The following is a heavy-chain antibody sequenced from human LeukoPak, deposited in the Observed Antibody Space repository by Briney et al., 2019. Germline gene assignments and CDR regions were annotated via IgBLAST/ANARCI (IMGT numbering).Heavy chain of an antibody. J-gene: IGHJ5*02. V-gene: IGHV3-48*03. Sequence: GGSLRLSCAASGFTFSTYEMNWVRQAPGKGLEWVSYISGSGSTIYYADSVKGRFTISRDNAEHSLYLQMNSLRAEDAAIYYCAKDGGSGMGFDPWGQGTLVTVSS. CDR3: AKDGGSGMGFDP. CDR1: GFTFSTYE. D-gene: IGHD3-10*01. CDR2: ISGSGSTI.